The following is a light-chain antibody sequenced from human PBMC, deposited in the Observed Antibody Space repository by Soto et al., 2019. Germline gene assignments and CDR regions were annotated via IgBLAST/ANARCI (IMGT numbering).Light chain of an antibody. Sequence: SSELTQASSLSVSPGQTATITCSGDVLAEKYGRWVQQKPGQAPVLLIYEDTQRPPGIPERFSGSVSGTTVTLTITGAQVDDEADYYCYSAADNSVIFGRGTKLTVL. CDR3: YSAADNSVI. J-gene: IGLJ2*01. CDR1: VLAEKY. V-gene: IGLV3-27*01. CDR2: EDT.